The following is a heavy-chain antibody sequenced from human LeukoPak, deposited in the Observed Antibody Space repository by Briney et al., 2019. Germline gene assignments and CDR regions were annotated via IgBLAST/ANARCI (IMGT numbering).Heavy chain of an antibody. CDR1: GFPFSSYS. CDR2: ISSSSSYI. CDR3: AARSPAAKGNSVDY. D-gene: IGHD2-2*01. V-gene: IGHV3-21*01. J-gene: IGHJ4*02. Sequence: PGGSLRLPCAASGFPFSSYSMNWVRQAPGKGLEWVSSISSSSSYIYYADSVKGRFTISRDNAKNSLYLQMNSLRAEDTAVYYCAARSPAAKGNSVDYWGQGTLVTVSS.